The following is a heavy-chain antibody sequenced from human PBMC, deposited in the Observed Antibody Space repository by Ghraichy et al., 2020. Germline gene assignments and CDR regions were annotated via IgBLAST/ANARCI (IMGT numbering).Heavy chain of an antibody. CDR1: GFTFSSYA. J-gene: IGHJ5*02. Sequence: GGSLRLSCAASGFTFSSYAMSWVRQAPGKGLEWVSAISGSGGSTYYADSVKGRFTISRDNSKNTLYLQMNSLRAEDTAVYYCAKAPFRVAVAGGSGSYPPLNWFDPWGQGTLVTVSS. CDR2: ISGSGGST. D-gene: IGHD1-26*01. V-gene: IGHV3-23*01. CDR3: AKAPFRVAVAGGSGSYPPLNWFDP.